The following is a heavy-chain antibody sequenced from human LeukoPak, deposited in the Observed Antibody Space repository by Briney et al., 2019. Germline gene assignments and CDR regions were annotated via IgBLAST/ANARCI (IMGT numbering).Heavy chain of an antibody. CDR2: IYYSGRT. D-gene: IGHD3-3*01. V-gene: IGHV4-39*01. CDR3: AGGDKDFWSGYRYYFDH. J-gene: IGHJ4*02. Sequence: SDTLSLTCTVSGGSISSSGYYWGWLRQPQGTGLKWFGSIYYSGRTYDKPSLESRVTISVNTSKKQFSLKLSSVTAAHTAVYYCAGGDKDFWSGYRYYFDHWGQGPLVTVSS. CDR1: GGSISSSGYY.